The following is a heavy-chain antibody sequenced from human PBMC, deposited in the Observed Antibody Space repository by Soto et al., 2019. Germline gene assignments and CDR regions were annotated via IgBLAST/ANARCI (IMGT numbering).Heavy chain of an antibody. CDR2: IYTTGST. Sequence: SETLSLTCTVSGGSITNYYWGWIRLPAGKGLEWIGRIYTTGSTNYNPSLKSRVTMSVDTSKNQFSLKLSSVTAADTAVYYCARAITMMNWFDPWGQGTLVTVSS. CDR3: ARAITMMNWFDP. D-gene: IGHD3-22*01. J-gene: IGHJ5*02. CDR1: GGSITNYY. V-gene: IGHV4-4*07.